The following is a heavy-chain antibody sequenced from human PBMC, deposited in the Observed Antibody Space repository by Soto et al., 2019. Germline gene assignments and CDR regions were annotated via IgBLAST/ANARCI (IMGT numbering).Heavy chain of an antibody. Sequence: GGSLRLSCAASGFTFSAYNMYWVRQAPGKGLEWVSYMSSSGTYIYYADSVKGRFTISRDNANNSLYLQMNSLRAEDAAVYYCARQLHFGEFSLGYWGQGTLVTVSS. J-gene: IGHJ4*02. CDR2: MSSSGTYI. D-gene: IGHD3-10*01. CDR3: ARQLHFGEFSLGY. CDR1: GFTFSAYN. V-gene: IGHV3-21*01.